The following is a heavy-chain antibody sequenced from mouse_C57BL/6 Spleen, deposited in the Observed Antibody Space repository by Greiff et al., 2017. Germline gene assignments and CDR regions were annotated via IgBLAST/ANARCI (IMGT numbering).Heavy chain of an antibody. CDR2: IWGVGST. D-gene: IGHD2-2*01. CDR3: ARLWLRGAMDY. CDR1: GFSLTSYG. J-gene: IGHJ4*01. V-gene: IGHV2-6*01. Sequence: VMLVESGPGLVAPSQSLSITCTVSGFSLTSYGVDWVRQSPGKGLEWLGVIWGVGSTNYNSALKSRLSISKDNSKSQVFLKMNSLQTDDTAMYYCARLWLRGAMDYWGQGTSVTVSS.